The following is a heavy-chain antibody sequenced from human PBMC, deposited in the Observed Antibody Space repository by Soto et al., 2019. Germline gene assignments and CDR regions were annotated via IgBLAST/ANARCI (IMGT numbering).Heavy chain of an antibody. CDR1: GGTFSSYA. D-gene: IGHD6-13*01. Sequence: GASVKVSCKASGGTFSSYAISWVRQAPGQGLEWMGGIIPIFGTANYAQKFQGRVTITADKSTSTAYMELSSLRSEDTAVYYCARGGLAAAGSPPPDYWGQGTLVTVSS. CDR2: IIPIFGTA. J-gene: IGHJ4*02. CDR3: ARGGLAAAGSPPPDY. V-gene: IGHV1-69*06.